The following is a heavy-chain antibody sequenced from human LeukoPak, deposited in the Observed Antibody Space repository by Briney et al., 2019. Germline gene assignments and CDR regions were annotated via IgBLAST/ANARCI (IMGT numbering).Heavy chain of an antibody. CDR2: IIPIFGTA. D-gene: IGHD3-16*01. CDR1: GCTFSSYA. J-gene: IGHJ4*02. CDR3: ARGGRFGGVSPDFDY. V-gene: IGHV1-69*05. Sequence: SVKVSCKASGCTFSSYAISWVRQAPGQGLECIGRIIPIFGTANYAQKFQGRVTITTDESTSTAYMELSSLRSEDTAVYYCARGGRFGGVSPDFDYWGQGTLVTVSS.